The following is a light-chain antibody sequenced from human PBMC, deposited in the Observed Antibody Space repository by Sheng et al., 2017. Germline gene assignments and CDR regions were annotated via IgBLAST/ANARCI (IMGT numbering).Light chain of an antibody. CDR3: QQYDKWPLP. V-gene: IGKV3-15*01. Sequence: IVLTQSPGTLSLSPGERATLSCRASQSVTGRYLAWYQQKPGQAPRLLIYGASTRATGIPARFSGSGSGTEFTLTISSLQSEDFAVYYCQQYDKWPLPFGGGTKVEIK. CDR2: GAS. CDR1: QSVTGRY. J-gene: IGKJ4*01.